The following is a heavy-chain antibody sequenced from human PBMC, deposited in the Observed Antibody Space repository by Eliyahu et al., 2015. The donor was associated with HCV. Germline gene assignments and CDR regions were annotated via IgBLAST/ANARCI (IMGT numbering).Heavy chain of an antibody. CDR3: ARGKYYYDNSGYYYEDFFDY. V-gene: IGHV4-4*07. D-gene: IGHD3-22*01. J-gene: IGHJ4*02. Sequence: QVQLQESGPGLVKPSETLSLTCSVSGGAISTYYWGWIRQPAGKGLEWIGHXYSSGSTNYNPSLKSRVTMSVDTSKNQFSLKLSSVTAADTAVYYCARGKYYYDNSGYYYEDFFDYWGQGTLVTVSS. CDR2: XYSSGST. CDR1: GGAISTYY.